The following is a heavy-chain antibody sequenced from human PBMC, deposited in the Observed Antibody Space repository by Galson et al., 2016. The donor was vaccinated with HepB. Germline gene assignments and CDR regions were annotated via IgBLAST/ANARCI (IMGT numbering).Heavy chain of an antibody. CDR1: GFSLNTGGMC. V-gene: IGHV2-70*01. CDR2: IDWDDDK. Sequence: PALVKPTQTLTLTCTFSGFSLNTGGMCVSWIRQPPGKALEWLAPIDWDDDKYYSTSLKTRLTISKDTSKNQVVLTMTNMDPVDTATYYCARIRGRVGRYDAFDLWGQGTMVTVSS. J-gene: IGHJ3*01. D-gene: IGHD1-26*01. CDR3: ARIRGRVGRYDAFDL.